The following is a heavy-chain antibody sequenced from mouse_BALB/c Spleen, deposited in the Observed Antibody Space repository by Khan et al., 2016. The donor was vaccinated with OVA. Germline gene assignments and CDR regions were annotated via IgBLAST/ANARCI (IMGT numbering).Heavy chain of an antibody. CDR1: GYIFTSYW. V-gene: IGHV1-76*01. CDR3: TREEALNHFDP. D-gene: IGHD3-2*02. CDR2: IYPGTDNT. Sequence: QVQLKESGAELVRPGASVKLSCKTSGYIFTSYWIHWVKQRSGQGLEWIARIYPGTDNTYYNEKFKDKATLTADKSSSTAYMQLSSLTSEDSDVYCCTREEALNHFDPWGQGTTLTVSS. J-gene: IGHJ2*01.